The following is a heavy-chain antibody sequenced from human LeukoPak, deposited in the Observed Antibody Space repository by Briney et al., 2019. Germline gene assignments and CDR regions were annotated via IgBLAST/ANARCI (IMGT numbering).Heavy chain of an antibody. CDR3: ARGADPDNYYDSSGYYYRNDAFDI. CDR1: GGSISSGGYY. V-gene: IGHV4-31*03. J-gene: IGHJ3*02. D-gene: IGHD3-22*01. Sequence: SETLSLTCTVPGGSISSGGYYWSWIRQHPGKGLEWIGYIYYSGSTYYNPSLKSRVTISVDTSKNQFSLKLSSVTAADTAVYYCARGADPDNYYDSSGYYYRNDAFDIWGQGTMVTVSS. CDR2: IYYSGST.